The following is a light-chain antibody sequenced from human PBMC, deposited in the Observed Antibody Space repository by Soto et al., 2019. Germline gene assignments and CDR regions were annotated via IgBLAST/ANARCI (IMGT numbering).Light chain of an antibody. J-gene: IGKJ3*01. V-gene: IGKV3-11*01. Sequence: EIVLTQSPATLSLSPGKRATLSCRASQSISNFLAWYQHKPGQAPRLLIYDASNRAAGIPTRFSGSGSGTDFTLTSSSLEPEDFAVYYCKHRSNWPPVAFGPGTKVEIK. CDR1: QSISNF. CDR2: DAS. CDR3: KHRSNWPPVA.